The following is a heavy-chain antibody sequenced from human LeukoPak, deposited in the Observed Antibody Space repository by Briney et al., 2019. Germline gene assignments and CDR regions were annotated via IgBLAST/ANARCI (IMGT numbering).Heavy chain of an antibody. CDR1: GYTFTSYG. Sequence: GASVKVSCKASGYTFTSYGISWVRQAPGQGLEWMGWISAYNGNTNYAQKLQGRVTMTTDTSTSTAYMELRSLRSDDTAVYYCARDLDDTVATTLFDYWGQGTLVTVSS. D-gene: IGHD5-12*01. J-gene: IGHJ4*02. CDR2: ISAYNGNT. CDR3: ARDLDDTVATTLFDY. V-gene: IGHV1-18*01.